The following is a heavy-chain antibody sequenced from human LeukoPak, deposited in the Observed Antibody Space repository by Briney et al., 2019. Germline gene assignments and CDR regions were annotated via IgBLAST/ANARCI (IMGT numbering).Heavy chain of an antibody. J-gene: IGHJ5*02. V-gene: IGHV3-33*01. CDR3: ARDLYGGNSASWVDL. CDR2: IWYDGSNT. CDR1: GFTFKHYG. D-gene: IGHD4-23*01. Sequence: GSLRHSCGASGFTFKHYGMHWVRQAPGKGLEWVAVIWYDGSNTFYADSVKGRFTISRDNSNNTLYLQVNSLRAEDTAVYYCARDLYGGNSASWVDLWGQGTLVTVSS.